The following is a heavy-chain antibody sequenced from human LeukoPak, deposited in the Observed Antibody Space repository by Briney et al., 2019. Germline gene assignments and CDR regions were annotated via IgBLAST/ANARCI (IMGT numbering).Heavy chain of an antibody. V-gene: IGHV4-59*01. J-gene: IGHJ6*03. CDR2: IYYSGST. CDR3: AREADFVWGSFPYMDV. D-gene: IGHD3-16*01. CDR1: GGSISSDY. Sequence: SETLSLTCTVSGGSISSDYWSWIRQPPGKGLEWIGSIYYSGSTTYTPSLKSRVTISVDTSKNHFSLKVSSVTVADTAVYYCAREADFVWGSFPYMDVWGKGTTVIVSS.